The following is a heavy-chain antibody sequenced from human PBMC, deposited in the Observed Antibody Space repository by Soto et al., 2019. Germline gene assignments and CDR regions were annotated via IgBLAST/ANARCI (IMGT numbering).Heavy chain of an antibody. D-gene: IGHD6-13*01. V-gene: IGHV2-26*01. Sequence: QVTLKESGPVLVKPTETLTLTCTVSGFSLSKARMGVNWIRQPPGKALEWLAHIFSNDEKSYSTSLKIRLTISKDTSKSQVVLTMTNMDPVDTAIYYCARYSSGWYVWFDPWGQGTLVTVSS. CDR3: ARYSSGWYVWFDP. J-gene: IGHJ5*02. CDR2: IFSNDEK. CDR1: GFSLSKARMG.